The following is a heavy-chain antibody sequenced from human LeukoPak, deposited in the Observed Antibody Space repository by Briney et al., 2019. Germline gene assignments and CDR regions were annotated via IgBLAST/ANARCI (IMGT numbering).Heavy chain of an antibody. CDR2: IYYSGST. CDR1: GGSISSSSYY. J-gene: IGHJ5*02. D-gene: IGHD5-18*01. CDR3: ARGGRIQLWFRWFDP. Sequence: SETLSLTCTVSGGSISSSSYYWGWIRQPPGKGLEWIGSIYYSGSTYYNPSLKSRVTISVDTSKNQFSLKLSSVTAADTAVYYCARGGRIQLWFRWFDPWGQGTLVTVSS. V-gene: IGHV4-39*07.